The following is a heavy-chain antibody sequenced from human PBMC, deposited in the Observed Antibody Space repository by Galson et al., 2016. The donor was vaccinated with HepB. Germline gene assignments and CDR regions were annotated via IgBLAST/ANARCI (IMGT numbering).Heavy chain of an antibody. V-gene: IGHV3-53*01. CDR2: IYSGGGT. CDR3: ARGGASDASGY. CDR1: GFSVSNNY. Sequence: SLRLSCAASGFSVSNNYMTWVRQAPGKGLEWVSLIYSGGGTSFADSVKGRFPISRDNSKNTLYLQMNSPRAEDTAVYYCARGGASDASGYWGQGTLVTVSS. J-gene: IGHJ4*02. D-gene: IGHD2-21*02.